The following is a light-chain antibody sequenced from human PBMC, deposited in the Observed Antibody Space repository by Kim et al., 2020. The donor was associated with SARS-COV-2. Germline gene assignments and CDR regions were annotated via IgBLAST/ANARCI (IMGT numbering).Light chain of an antibody. V-gene: IGKV3-11*01. CDR2: DAS. Sequence: EIVLTQSPATLSLSPGERATLSCRASQSIRTYLAWYQQKPGLAPKLLIYDASNRATGIPARFSGSGSGTDFTLTISSLEPEDFAVYYCQQRRDWPLTFGQGTRLEIK. J-gene: IGKJ5*01. CDR1: QSIRTY. CDR3: QQRRDWPLT.